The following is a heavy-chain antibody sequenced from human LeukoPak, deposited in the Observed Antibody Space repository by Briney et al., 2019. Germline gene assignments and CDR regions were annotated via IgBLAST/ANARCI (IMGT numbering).Heavy chain of an antibody. Sequence: SETLSLTCTVSAAISSFYWSWLRQPPGKGLEWIGYVFHTGHTNYNPSLRSRVTMSIDPSKDQFSLEVTSVTAADTAVYYCAGSIFGYPWFDPWGQGTLVTVSS. J-gene: IGHJ5*02. V-gene: IGHV4-59*01. CDR2: VFHTGHT. CDR1: AAISSFY. CDR3: AGSIFGYPWFDP. D-gene: IGHD3-9*01.